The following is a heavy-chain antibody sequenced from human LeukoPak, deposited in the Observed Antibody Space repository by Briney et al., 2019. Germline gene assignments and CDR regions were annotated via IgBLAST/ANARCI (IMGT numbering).Heavy chain of an antibody. V-gene: IGHV1-69*13. CDR1: GCTFSSYA. CDR2: IIPIFGTA. D-gene: IGHD4-17*01. Sequence: GASVKVSCKSSGCTFSSYAISLVRQAPGQGLEWMGGIIPIFGTANYAQKFQGRVTITADESTSTAYMELSSLRSEDTAVYYCARDRDYGDDECFFDYWGQGTLVTVSS. CDR3: ARDRDYGDDECFFDY. J-gene: IGHJ4*02.